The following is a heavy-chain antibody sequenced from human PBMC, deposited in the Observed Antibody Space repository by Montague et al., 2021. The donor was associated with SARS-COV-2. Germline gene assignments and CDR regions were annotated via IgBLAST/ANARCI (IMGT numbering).Heavy chain of an antibody. CDR2: IYYSGST. CDR3: ARDIRIPMLIVIQGYGMDV. CDR1: GGSISSSSSY. Sequence: SETLSLTCTVSGGSISSSSSYWGWIRQPPGMGLEWIGSIYYSGSTYYNPSLKSRITISVDTSKNQFSLRLTSVTAAGTAVYYCARDIRIPMLIVIQGYGMDVVGQGTPGTLSS. J-gene: IGHJ6*01. V-gene: IGHV4-39*07. D-gene: IGHD3-22*01.